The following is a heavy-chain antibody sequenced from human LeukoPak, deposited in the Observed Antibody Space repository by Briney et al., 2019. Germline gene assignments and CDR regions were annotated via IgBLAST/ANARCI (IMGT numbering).Heavy chain of an antibody. V-gene: IGHV3-30*02. CDR3: AKVSRYDFWSGSPRGAFDI. Sequence: GGSLRLSCAASGFTFSSYGMHWVRQAPGKGLEWVAFIRYDGSNKYYADSVKGRFTISRDNSKNTLYLQMNSLRAEDTAVYYCAKVSRYDFWSGSPRGAFDIWGQGTMVTVSS. J-gene: IGHJ3*02. CDR2: IRYDGSNK. D-gene: IGHD3-3*01. CDR1: GFTFSSYG.